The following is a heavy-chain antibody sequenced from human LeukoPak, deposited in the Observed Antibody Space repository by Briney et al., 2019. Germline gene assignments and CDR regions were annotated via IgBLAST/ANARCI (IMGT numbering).Heavy chain of an antibody. V-gene: IGHV1-69*13. CDR2: IIPIFGTA. Sequence: ASVKVSCRASGGTFSSYAISWVRQAPGQGLEWMGGIIPIFGTANYAQKFQGRVTITADESTSTAYMELSSLRSEDTAVYYCARDSSSGDAFDICGQGTMVNV. CDR1: GGTFSSYA. D-gene: IGHD6-13*01. J-gene: IGHJ3*02. CDR3: ARDSSSGDAFDI.